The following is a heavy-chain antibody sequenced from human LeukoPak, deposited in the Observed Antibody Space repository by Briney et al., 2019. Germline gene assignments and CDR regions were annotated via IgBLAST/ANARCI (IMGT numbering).Heavy chain of an antibody. CDR1: GFTFSSYA. D-gene: IGHD1-26*01. J-gene: IGHJ4*02. CDR3: AKRRSEWELPSFDY. Sequence: GGSLRLSCTASGFTFSSYAMSWVRQAPGKGLEWVSTISGSGGSTYYADSVKGRFTISRDTSKNTLYLQMNSLRAEDTAVYYCAKRRSEWELPSFDYWGQGTLVTVSS. CDR2: ISGSGGST. V-gene: IGHV3-23*01.